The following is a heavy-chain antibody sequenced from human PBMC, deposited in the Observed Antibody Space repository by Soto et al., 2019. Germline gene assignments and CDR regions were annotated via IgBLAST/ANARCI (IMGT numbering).Heavy chain of an antibody. D-gene: IGHD2-2*01. CDR2: IYPGDSDT. V-gene: IGHV5-51*01. J-gene: IGHJ6*04. Sequence: GESLKISCKGSGYSFTSYWIGWVRQMPGKGLEWMGIIYPGDSDTRYSPSFQGQVTISADKSISTAYLQWSSLKASDPAMYYCGRQVFSSTTIPPYYYGMDVWGKGTTVPAPQ. CDR1: GYSFTSYW. CDR3: GRQVFSSTTIPPYYYGMDV.